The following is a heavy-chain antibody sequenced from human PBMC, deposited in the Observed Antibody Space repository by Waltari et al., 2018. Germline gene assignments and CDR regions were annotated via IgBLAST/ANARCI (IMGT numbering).Heavy chain of an antibody. CDR1: GFTFSSYS. CDR3: ASSVVVAALDAFDI. CDR2: IKQDGSEK. J-gene: IGHJ3*02. Sequence: EVQLVESGGGLVKPGGSLRLSCAASGFTFSSYSMNWVRQAPGKGLEWVANIKQDGSEKYYVDSVKGRFTISRDNAKNSLYLQMNSLRAEDTAVYYCASSVVVAALDAFDIWGQGTMVTVSS. D-gene: IGHD2-15*01. V-gene: IGHV3-7*01.